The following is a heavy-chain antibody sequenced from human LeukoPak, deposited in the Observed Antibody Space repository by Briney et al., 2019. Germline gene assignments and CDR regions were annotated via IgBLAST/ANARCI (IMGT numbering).Heavy chain of an antibody. CDR2: INSDGSST. CDR3: ARDRMKSSSWYDGDAFDI. D-gene: IGHD6-13*01. Sequence: GGSLRLSCAASGFTFSSYWMHWVRQAPGKGLVWVSRINSDGSSTSYADSVKGRFTISRDNAKNTLYLQMNSLRAEDTAVYSCARDRMKSSSWYDGDAFDIWGQGTMVTVSS. V-gene: IGHV3-74*01. J-gene: IGHJ3*02. CDR1: GFTFSSYW.